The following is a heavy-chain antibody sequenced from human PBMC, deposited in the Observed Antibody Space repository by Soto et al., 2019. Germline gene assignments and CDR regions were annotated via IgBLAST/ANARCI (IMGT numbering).Heavy chain of an antibody. V-gene: IGHV1-3*05. CDR3: ATSSQLLPLGY. CDR1: GYTFTSYA. J-gene: IGHJ4*02. CDR2: INAGNGNT. Sequence: QVQLVQSGAEEKKPGASVKVSCKASGYTFTSYAMHWVRQAPGQRLEWMGWINAGNGNTKYSQKFQGRVTITRDTSARTAYVELSSLRSEDTAVYSCATSSQLLPLGYWGQGTLVTVSS. D-gene: IGHD2-2*01.